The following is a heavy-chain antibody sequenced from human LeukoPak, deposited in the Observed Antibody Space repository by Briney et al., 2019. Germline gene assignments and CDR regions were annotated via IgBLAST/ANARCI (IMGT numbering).Heavy chain of an antibody. D-gene: IGHD3-10*01. CDR3: TRDQYYYASGSYSLDY. J-gene: IGHJ4*02. Sequence: GGSLRLSCAASGFAFSSYAMHWVRQAPGKGLEWVAIISYDGNNKYYADSVKGRFTISRDNSKNTLYLQMNSLRAEDTAVYYCTRDQYYYASGSYSLDYWGQGTLVTVSS. CDR1: GFAFSSYA. V-gene: IGHV3-30-3*01. CDR2: ISYDGNNK.